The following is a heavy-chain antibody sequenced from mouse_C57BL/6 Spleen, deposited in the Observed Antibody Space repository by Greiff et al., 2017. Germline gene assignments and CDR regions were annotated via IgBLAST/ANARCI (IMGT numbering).Heavy chain of an antibody. Sequence: QVQLQQPGAELVKPGASVKLSCKASGYTFTSYWMQWVKPRPGQGLEWIGEIDPSDSYPYYNQKFQGKATLTVDTSSSTAYMQLSSLTSEDSAVYYCARSGSNYWYFDVWGTGTTVTVSA. D-gene: IGHD2-5*01. CDR2: IDPSDSYP. CDR1: GYTFTSYW. V-gene: IGHV1-50*01. CDR3: ARSGSNYWYFDV. J-gene: IGHJ1*03.